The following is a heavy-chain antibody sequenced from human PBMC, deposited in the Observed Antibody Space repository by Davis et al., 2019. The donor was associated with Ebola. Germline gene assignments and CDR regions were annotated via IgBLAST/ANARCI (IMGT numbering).Heavy chain of an antibody. D-gene: IGHD3-22*01. Sequence: SVKVSCKASGGTFSSYAISWVRQAPGQGLEWMGRIIPILGIANYAQKFQGRVTITADKSTSTAYMELSSLRSEDTAVYYCARDGYYYDSSGYYYRVAFDIWGQGTMVTVSS. J-gene: IGHJ3*02. CDR2: IIPILGIA. V-gene: IGHV1-69*04. CDR3: ARDGYYYDSSGYYYRVAFDI. CDR1: GGTFSSYA.